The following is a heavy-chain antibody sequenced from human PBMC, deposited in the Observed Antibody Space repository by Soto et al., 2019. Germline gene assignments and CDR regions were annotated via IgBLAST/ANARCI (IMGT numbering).Heavy chain of an antibody. CDR1: GFTFSSYG. CDR3: ARIEYGDYVYGAFDI. J-gene: IGHJ3*02. V-gene: IGHV3-33*01. Sequence: GGSLRLSCAASGFTFSSYGMHWVRQAPGKGLEWVAVIWYDGSNKYYADSVKGRFTISRDNSKNTLYLQMNSLRAEDTAVYYCARIEYGDYVYGAFDIWGQGTMVTVSS. D-gene: IGHD4-17*01. CDR2: IWYDGSNK.